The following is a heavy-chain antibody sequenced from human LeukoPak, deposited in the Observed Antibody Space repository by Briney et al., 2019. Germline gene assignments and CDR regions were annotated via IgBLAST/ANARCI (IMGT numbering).Heavy chain of an antibody. J-gene: IGHJ6*02. CDR2: IIPILGIA. CDR3: ARGGSTMIVSGYYYYGMDV. CDR1: GGTFNSYA. V-gene: IGHV1-69*04. Sequence: ASVKVSCKASGGTFNSYAISWVRQAPGQGLEWMGRIIPILGIANYAQKFQGRVTITADKSTSTAYMELSSLRSEDTAVYYCARGGSTMIVSGYYYYGMDVWGQGTTVTVSS. D-gene: IGHD3-22*01.